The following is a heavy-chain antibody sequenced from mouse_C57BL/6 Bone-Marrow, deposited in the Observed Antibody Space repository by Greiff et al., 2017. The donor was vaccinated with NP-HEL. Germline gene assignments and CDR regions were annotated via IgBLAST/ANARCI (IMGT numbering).Heavy chain of an antibody. D-gene: IGHD2-2*01. V-gene: IGHV1-59*01. J-gene: IGHJ4*01. CDR2: IDPSDSYT. Sequence: QVQLQQPGAELVRPGTSVKLSCKASGYTFTNYWMHWVKQRPGQGLEWIGVIDPSDSYTNYNQKFKGKATLTVDTSSSTAYMQLSSLTSEDSAVYYCARWLPSMDYWGQGTSVTVSS. CDR3: ARWLPSMDY. CDR1: GYTFTNYW.